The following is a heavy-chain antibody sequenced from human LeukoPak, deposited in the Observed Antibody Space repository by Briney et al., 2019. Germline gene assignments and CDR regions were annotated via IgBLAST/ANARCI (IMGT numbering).Heavy chain of an antibody. CDR2: IWYDGSNK. J-gene: IGHJ4*02. V-gene: IGHV3-33*06. D-gene: IGHD6-13*01. CDR3: AKDLRSSFFDY. Sequence: TGGSLRLSCAASGFTFSSYGTHWVRQAPGKGLEWVAVIWYDGSNKYYADSVKGRFTISRDNSKNTLYLQMNSLRAEDTAVYYCAKDLRSSFFDYWGQGTLVTASS. CDR1: GFTFSSYG.